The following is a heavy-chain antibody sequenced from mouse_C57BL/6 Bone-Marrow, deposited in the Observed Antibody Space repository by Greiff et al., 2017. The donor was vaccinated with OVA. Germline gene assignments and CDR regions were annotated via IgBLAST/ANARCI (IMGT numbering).Heavy chain of an antibody. CDR2: IDPENGDT. Sequence: EVKLVESGAELVRPGASVKLSCTASGFNIKDDYMHWVKQRPEQGLEWIGWIDPENGDTEYASKFQGKATITADTSSNTAYLQLSSLTSEDTAVYYCTTGPAMDYWGQGTSVTVSS. CDR3: TTGPAMDY. CDR1: GFNIKDDY. V-gene: IGHV14-4*01. J-gene: IGHJ4*01.